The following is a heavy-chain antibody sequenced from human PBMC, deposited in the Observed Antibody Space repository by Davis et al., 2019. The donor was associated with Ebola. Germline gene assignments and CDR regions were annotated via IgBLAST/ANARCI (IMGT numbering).Heavy chain of an antibody. Sequence: SRRPACPPPASTFGGSAMPWVRQPPGSGLEWVGPIRSKANSYATAYPSLVKGRFTITRDDSQNTAYLQRNSLKAENTAVYYCTSLIYSESYYESDYWGQGTLVTVSS. CDR2: IRSKANSYAT. CDR1: ASTFGGSA. J-gene: IGHJ4*02. D-gene: IGHD1-26*01. CDR3: TSLIYSESYYESDY. V-gene: IGHV3-73*01.